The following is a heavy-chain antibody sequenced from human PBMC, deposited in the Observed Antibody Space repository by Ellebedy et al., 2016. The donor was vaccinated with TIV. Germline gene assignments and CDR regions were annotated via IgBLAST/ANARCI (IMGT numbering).Heavy chain of an antibody. Sequence: GESLKISCAASGFSINTYWMSWVRQAPGKGLQWVANIKQDGSEKYYVDSVEGRFTISRDNAKNSLYLHMNSLLADDTAVYYCAKTQLLTFDAFNLWGQGTMVTVSS. CDR2: IKQDGSEK. CDR1: GFSINTYW. CDR3: AKTQLLTFDAFNL. J-gene: IGHJ3*01. D-gene: IGHD1-1*01. V-gene: IGHV3-7*03.